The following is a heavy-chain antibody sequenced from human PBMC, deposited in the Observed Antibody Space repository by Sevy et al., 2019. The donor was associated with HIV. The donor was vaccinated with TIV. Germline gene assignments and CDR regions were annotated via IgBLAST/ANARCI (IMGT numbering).Heavy chain of an antibody. CDR3: AKDRVAVAGTGSAFDI. D-gene: IGHD6-19*01. Sequence: GGSLRLSCAASGFTFSIYAMSWVRQAPGKGLEWVSAISGSGGSTYYADSVKGRFTISRDNSKNTLYLQMNSLRAEDTAVYYCAKDRVAVAGTGSAFDIWGQGTMVTVSS. V-gene: IGHV3-23*01. J-gene: IGHJ3*02. CDR1: GFTFSIYA. CDR2: ISGSGGST.